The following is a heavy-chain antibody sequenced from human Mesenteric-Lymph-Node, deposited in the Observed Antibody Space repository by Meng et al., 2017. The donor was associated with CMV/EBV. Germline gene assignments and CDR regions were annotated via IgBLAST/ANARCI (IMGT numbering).Heavy chain of an antibody. V-gene: IGHV3-7*04. CDR2: IRSDGTER. CDR1: AFTFSDYW. Sequence: GESLKISCIPSAFTFSDYWMTWVRQAPGKGLEWVANIRSDGTERNYVDSLKGRFTISRDNAKNSLFLQMNSLRVEDTAVYYCARHANGGWYAMDVWGHGTTVTVSS. CDR3: ARHANGGWYAMDV. D-gene: IGHD2-15*01. J-gene: IGHJ6*02.